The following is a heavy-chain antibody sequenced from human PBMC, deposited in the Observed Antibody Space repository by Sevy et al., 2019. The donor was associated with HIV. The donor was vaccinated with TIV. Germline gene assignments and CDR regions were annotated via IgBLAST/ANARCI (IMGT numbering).Heavy chain of an antibody. CDR2: IYYNGHI. V-gene: IGHV4-59*08. CDR3: AGENAWGRGYS. Sequence: SETLSLTCTVSGGPITSLYWNWIRQPPGKGLEWIANIYYNGHINYNPSLKSRVTLSLDTSKNQFSLRLSSVTAADTARYYCAGENAWGRGYSWGQGTLVTVSS. D-gene: IGHD1-26*01. CDR1: GGPITSLY. J-gene: IGHJ4*02.